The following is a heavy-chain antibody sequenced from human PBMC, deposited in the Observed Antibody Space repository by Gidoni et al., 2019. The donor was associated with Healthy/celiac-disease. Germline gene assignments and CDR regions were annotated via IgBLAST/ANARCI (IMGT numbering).Heavy chain of an antibody. CDR2: IAWDDDK. CDR1: GFSLSTSGMR. Sequence: QVTLKGSGPALVKPTQTLTRTCTFSGFSLSTSGMRVSWIRQPPGKALEWLARIAWDDDKFDSTALKTRLTSSKDTSKNQVVLTMTNMYPVDTATYYCARIARSGYYYFDYWGQGTLVTVSS. D-gene: IGHD3-22*01. J-gene: IGHJ4*02. V-gene: IGHV2-70*04. CDR3: ARIARSGYYYFDY.